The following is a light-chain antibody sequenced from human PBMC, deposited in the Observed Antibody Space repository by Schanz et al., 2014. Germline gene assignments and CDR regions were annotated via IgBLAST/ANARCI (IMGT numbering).Light chain of an antibody. V-gene: IGKV3-20*01. CDR2: GAS. CDR3: HQYGGSSWT. CDR1: QSVSSSS. J-gene: IGKJ1*01. Sequence: EIVLTQSPGTLSLSPGERATLSCRASQSVSSSSLAWYQQRPGQAPRLLIYGASGRATGIPDRFSGRGFGTDFTLTISRLEPEDFAVYYCHQYGGSSWTFGQGTKVEIK.